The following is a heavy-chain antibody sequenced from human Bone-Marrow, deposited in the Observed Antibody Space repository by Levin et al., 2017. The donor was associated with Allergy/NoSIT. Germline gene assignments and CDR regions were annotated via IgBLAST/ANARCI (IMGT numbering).Heavy chain of an antibody. V-gene: IGHV3-23*01. J-gene: IGHJ5*02. CDR2: ISGGGDST. D-gene: IGHD6-6*01. Sequence: PGGSLRLSCAASGFTFNYYAMNWVRQAPGKGLEWVSTISGGGDSTYYADSVKGRFTISRDNSKNTLYLQMNSLRAEGTAVYYCAKGYRSSSSWFDPWGQGTLVTVSS. CDR3: AKGYRSSSSWFDP. CDR1: GFTFNYYA.